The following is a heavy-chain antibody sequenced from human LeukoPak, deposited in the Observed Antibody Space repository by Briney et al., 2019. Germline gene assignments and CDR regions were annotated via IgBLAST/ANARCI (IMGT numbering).Heavy chain of an antibody. D-gene: IGHD3-10*01. CDR3: ARHGRRMVRGNYYFDY. CDR1: GGSFSGYY. J-gene: IGHJ4*02. CDR2: INDSGRT. Sequence: SETLSLTCAVYGGSFSGYYWSWIRQPPGKGLEWIGEINDSGRTNYNPSLKSRVTISVDTSKSQFSLKLTSVTAADTAVYYCARHGRRMVRGNYYFDYWGQGTLVTVSS. V-gene: IGHV4-34*01.